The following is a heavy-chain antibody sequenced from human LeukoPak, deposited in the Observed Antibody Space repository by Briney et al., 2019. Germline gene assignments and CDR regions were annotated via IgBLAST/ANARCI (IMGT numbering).Heavy chain of an antibody. D-gene: IGHD3-22*01. CDR3: ARPSTYYYDSSGHGAFDI. V-gene: IGHV4-59*08. CDR1: GGSISSYY. CDR2: IYYSGST. Sequence: SETLSLTCTVSGGSISSYYWSWIRQPPGKGLEWIGYIYYSGSTNYNPSLKSRVTISVDTSMNQFSLKLSSVTAADTAVYYCARPSTYYYDSSGHGAFDIWGQGTMVTVSS. J-gene: IGHJ3*02.